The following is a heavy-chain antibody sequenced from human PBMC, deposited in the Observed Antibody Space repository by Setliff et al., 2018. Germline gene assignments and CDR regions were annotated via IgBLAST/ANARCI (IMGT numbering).Heavy chain of an antibody. CDR2: LDNDGST. V-gene: IGHV3-23*03. CDR1: GFTFTSYA. D-gene: IGHD3-10*01. CDR3: RLWFGELLRDY. Sequence: GESLKISCAASGFTFTSYAMSWVRQAPGKGLEWVSLLDNDGSTYYSDSVKGRFTISRGTSKNTLYLQMSSLRTEDTAMYYCRLWFGELLRDYWGQGTLVTVSS. J-gene: IGHJ4*02.